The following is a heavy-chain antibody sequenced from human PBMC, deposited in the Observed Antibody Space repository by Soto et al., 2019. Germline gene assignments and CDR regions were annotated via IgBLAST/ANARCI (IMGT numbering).Heavy chain of an antibody. CDR1: GFTFSSYA. J-gene: IGHJ5*02. V-gene: IGHV3-23*01. CDR2: ISGSGGST. D-gene: IGHD3-10*01. CDR3: AKSPQALVRGVEWFDP. Sequence: PGGSLRLSWAASGFTFSSYAMSWVRQAPGKGLEWVSAISGSGGSTYYADSVKGRFTISRDNSKNTLYLQMNSLRAEDTAVYYCAKSPQALVRGVEWFDPWGQGTXVTVSS.